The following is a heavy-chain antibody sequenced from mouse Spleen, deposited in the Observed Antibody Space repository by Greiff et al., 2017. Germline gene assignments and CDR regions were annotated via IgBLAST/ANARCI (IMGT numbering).Heavy chain of an antibody. CDR2: IHYSGST. CDR1: GYSITSGYS. D-gene: IGHD2-2*01. J-gene: IGHJ3*01. V-gene: IGHV3-1*02. Sequence: EVQVVESGPDLVKPSQSLSLTCTVTGYSITSGYSWHWIRQFPGNKLEWMGYIHYSGSTNYNPSLNRRISITRNTSKNQFFLQLNSLTTEDTATYYCARSGALYGYVAWFAYWGQGTLVTVSA. CDR3: ARSGALYGYVAWFAY.